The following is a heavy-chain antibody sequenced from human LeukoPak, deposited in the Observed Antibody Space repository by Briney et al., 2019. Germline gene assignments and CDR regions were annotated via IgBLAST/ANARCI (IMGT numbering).Heavy chain of an antibody. CDR1: GFTVSSNY. CDR2: IYSGGST. J-gene: IGHJ4*02. Sequence: GGSLRLSCAASGFTVSSNYMSWVRQAPGKGLEWVSVIYSGGSTYYADSVKGRFTISRDNSKNTLYLQMNSLRAEDTAVYYCAKGQRLREFDYWGQGTLVTVSS. CDR3: AKGQRLREFDY. V-gene: IGHV3-53*01. D-gene: IGHD1-26*01.